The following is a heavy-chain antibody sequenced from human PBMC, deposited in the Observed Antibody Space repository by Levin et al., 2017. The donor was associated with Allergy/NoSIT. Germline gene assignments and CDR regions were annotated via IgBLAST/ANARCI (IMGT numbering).Heavy chain of an antibody. CDR3: ARGGIYCSGGSCWNWFDP. CDR1: GYTFTGYY. J-gene: IGHJ5*02. CDR2: INPNSGGT. D-gene: IGHD2-15*01. V-gene: IGHV1-2*02. Sequence: ASVKVSCKASGYTFTGYYMHWVRQAPGQGLEWMGWINPNSGGTNYAQKFQGRVTMTRDTSISTAYMELSRLRSDDTAVYYCARGGIYCSGGSCWNWFDPWGQGTLVTVSS.